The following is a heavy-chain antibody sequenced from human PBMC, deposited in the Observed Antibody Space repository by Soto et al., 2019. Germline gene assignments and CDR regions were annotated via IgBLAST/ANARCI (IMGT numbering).Heavy chain of an antibody. CDR3: ARQIYDSDTGPNFQYYFDS. J-gene: IGHJ4*02. Sequence: GESLKSSGKGSGYSFAGYCITWVLQKPWKGLEWMGRIDPSDSQTYYSPSFRGHVTISATKSITTVFLQWSSLRASDTAMYYCARQIYDSDTGPNFQYYFDSWGQGTPVTVS. V-gene: IGHV5-10-1*01. CDR1: GYSFAGYC. CDR2: IDPSDSQT. D-gene: IGHD3-22*01.